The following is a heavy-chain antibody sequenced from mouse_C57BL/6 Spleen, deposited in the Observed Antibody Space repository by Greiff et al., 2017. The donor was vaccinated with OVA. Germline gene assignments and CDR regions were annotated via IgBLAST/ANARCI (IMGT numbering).Heavy chain of an antibody. CDR2: ISYDGSN. V-gene: IGHV3-6*01. J-gene: IGHJ3*01. CDR3: ARDGNYVPFAY. CDR1: GYSITSGYY. Sequence: EVQLQESGPGLVKPSQSLSLTCSVTGYSITSGYYWNWIRQFPGNKLEWMGYISYDGSNNYNPSLKNRISITRDTSKNQFFLKLNSVTTEDTATYYCARDGNYVPFAYWGQGTLVTVSA. D-gene: IGHD2-1*01.